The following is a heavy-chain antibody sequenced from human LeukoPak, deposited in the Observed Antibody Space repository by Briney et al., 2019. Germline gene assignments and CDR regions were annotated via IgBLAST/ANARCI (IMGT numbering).Heavy chain of an antibody. D-gene: IGHD3-3*01. Sequence: SETLSLTRTVSGGSISSSSYYWGWIRQPPGKGLEWIGSIYYSGSTYYNPSLKSRVTMSGDTSKNQFSLKLSSVTAADTAIYYCARDQGYDFWSGYSAYDHWGQGTLVTVSS. CDR2: IYYSGST. CDR3: ARDQGYDFWSGYSAYDH. CDR1: GGSISSSSYY. V-gene: IGHV4-39*02. J-gene: IGHJ4*02.